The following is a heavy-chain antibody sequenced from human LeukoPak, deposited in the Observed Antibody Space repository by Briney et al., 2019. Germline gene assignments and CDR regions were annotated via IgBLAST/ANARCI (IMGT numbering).Heavy chain of an antibody. D-gene: IGHD6-19*01. V-gene: IGHV3-9*01. CDR2: ISWNSGSI. CDR3: AKALPGYSSTDDAFDI. CDR1: GFTFDDYA. Sequence: GGSLRLSCAASGFTFDDYAMHWVRQAPGKGLEWVSGISWNSGSIGYADSVKGRFTISRDNAKNSLYLQMNSLRAEDTALYYCAKALPGYSSTDDAFDIWGQGTMVTVSS. J-gene: IGHJ3*02.